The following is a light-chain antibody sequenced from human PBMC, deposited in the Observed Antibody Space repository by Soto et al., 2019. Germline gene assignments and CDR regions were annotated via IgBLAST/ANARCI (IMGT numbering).Light chain of an antibody. Sequence: EIVWTQSPGTLSLSPGERATLSCRASQSVSNNYLAWYQQKPGQAPRLLIYGASSRATGIPDRFSGSGSGTGFNLTISRLETEDFAVYYCQQYGSSPWTFGQGTKVDIK. J-gene: IGKJ1*01. CDR2: GAS. CDR1: QSVSNNY. V-gene: IGKV3-20*01. CDR3: QQYGSSPWT.